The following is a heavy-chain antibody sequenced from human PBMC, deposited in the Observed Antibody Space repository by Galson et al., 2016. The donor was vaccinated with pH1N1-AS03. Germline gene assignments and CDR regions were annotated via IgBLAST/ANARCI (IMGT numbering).Heavy chain of an antibody. CDR2: ISSSGSPI. Sequence: SLRLSCAGSGFIFSIYSINWVRQAPGKGLEWVSYISSSGSPIYFADSVQGRFTISRDNANNSVYLQMNSLRAEDTAVYYCARGPRRVVGTLLKYFGMDVWGQGTTVTVSS. J-gene: IGHJ6*02. D-gene: IGHD2-21*02. V-gene: IGHV3-48*01. CDR3: ARGPRRVVGTLLKYFGMDV. CDR1: GFIFSIYS.